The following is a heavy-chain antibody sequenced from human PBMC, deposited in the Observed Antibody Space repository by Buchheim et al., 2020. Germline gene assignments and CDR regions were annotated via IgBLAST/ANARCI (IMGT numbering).Heavy chain of an antibody. CDR1: GYPFIAYF. Sequence: QVQLLQSGAELRKPGASVKVSCKASGYPFIAYFVHWVRQAPGQGLEWVGRINPFNGDTHYAQKFQGRVTMTSDTSISTADMELRRLRSDDTALYYCARDLGSGWYFFDYWSQGTL. CDR2: INPFNGDT. D-gene: IGHD6-19*01. V-gene: IGHV1-2*02. CDR3: ARDLGSGWYFFDY. J-gene: IGHJ4*02.